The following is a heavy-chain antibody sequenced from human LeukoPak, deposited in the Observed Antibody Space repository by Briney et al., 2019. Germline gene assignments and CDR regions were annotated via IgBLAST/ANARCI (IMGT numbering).Heavy chain of an antibody. V-gene: IGHV4-59*08. Sequence: SETLSLTCTVSGDSIRTYSWCWIRQSPGQGLEWIGYSDYTGSTNYNPSLKSRVTISVDTSKNHFSLKLTSVTAADTAVYYCARHPVLLSGMDVWGQGTTVTVSS. CDR2: SDYTGST. J-gene: IGHJ6*02. D-gene: IGHD2-21*01. CDR1: GDSIRTYS. CDR3: ARHPVLLSGMDV.